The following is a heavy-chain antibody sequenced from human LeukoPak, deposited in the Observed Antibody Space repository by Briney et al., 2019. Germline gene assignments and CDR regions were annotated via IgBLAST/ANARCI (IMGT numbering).Heavy chain of an antibody. Sequence: GGSLRLSCAASGFTFSSYGMHWVRQAPGKGLEWVAFIRYDGSNKYYADSVKGRFTISRDNSKNTLYPQMNSLRAEDTAVYYCAKTHQALYYDSSGYYPIWGQGTLVTVSS. D-gene: IGHD3-22*01. V-gene: IGHV3-30*02. CDR3: AKTHQALYYDSSGYYPI. CDR2: IRYDGSNK. CDR1: GFTFSSYG. J-gene: IGHJ4*02.